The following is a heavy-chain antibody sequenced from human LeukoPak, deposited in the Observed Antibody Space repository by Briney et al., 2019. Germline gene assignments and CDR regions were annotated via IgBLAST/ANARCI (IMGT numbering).Heavy chain of an antibody. CDR2: IYQSKYT. D-gene: IGHD2-21*01. J-gene: IGHJ4*02. Sequence: PSETLSLTCGVRGVSFSGNYWSWIRQSPGKGLEWIGEIYQSKYTTYNTSLKSRVTIWADTSVQQLSLTVTSVTAADTAIYYCARIRCSPGDDSCYNYWGRGTLVTVSS. CDR1: GVSFSGNY. CDR3: ARIRCSPGDDSCYNY. V-gene: IGHV4-34*01.